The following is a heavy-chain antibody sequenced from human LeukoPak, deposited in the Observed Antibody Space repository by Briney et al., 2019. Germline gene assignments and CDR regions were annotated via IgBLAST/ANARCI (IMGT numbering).Heavy chain of an antibody. V-gene: IGHV4-30-4*01. CDR3: ARGRSEVGTHSSLNWFDP. CDR2: IYHSVNT. J-gene: IGHJ5*02. D-gene: IGHD6-19*01. Sequence: PSETLSLTCTVSGDSISNGDYDWTWIRQPPGKGLEWIRYIYHSVNTYYNPSLQSRVTISEATSKNQFSLKLKSVTPADTAVYYCARGRSEVGTHSSLNWFDPWGQGVLVTVSS. CDR1: GDSISNGDYD.